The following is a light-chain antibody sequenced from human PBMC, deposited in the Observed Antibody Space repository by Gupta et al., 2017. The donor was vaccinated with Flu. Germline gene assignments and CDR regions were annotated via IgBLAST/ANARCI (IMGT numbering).Light chain of an antibody. CDR2: KDN. CDR3: QSADSSGPPVI. CDR1: VLAKQF. V-gene: IGLV3-25*03. J-gene: IGLJ2*01. Sequence: SYELPQPPSSAVSPGQAARITCSGDVLAKQFAYWYQQKPGQAPVLLIYKDNERPSGIPDRLSGSSSGTTVTLTISGVQAEDEADYYCQSADSSGPPVIFGGGTKLTVL.